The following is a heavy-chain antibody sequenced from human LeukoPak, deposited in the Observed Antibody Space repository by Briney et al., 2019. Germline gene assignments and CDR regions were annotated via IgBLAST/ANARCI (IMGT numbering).Heavy chain of an antibody. CDR1: GFILTNFA. CDR2: ISGSGGST. CDR3: AKDGRGNSYGYEDYFDY. J-gene: IGHJ4*02. D-gene: IGHD5-18*01. Sequence: GGSLRLPCAASGFILTNFAMRWVRQAPGKGLEGVSGISGSGGSTYSIDSVKGRFTISRDNSKNTLYLQMNSLRAEDTAIYYCAKDGRGNSYGYEDYFDYWGLGTLVTVSS. V-gene: IGHV3-23*01.